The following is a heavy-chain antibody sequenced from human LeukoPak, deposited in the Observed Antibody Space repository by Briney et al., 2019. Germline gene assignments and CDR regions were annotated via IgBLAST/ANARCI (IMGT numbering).Heavy chain of an antibody. D-gene: IGHD3-3*02. CDR3: ATPKDGEYSLELGAFDI. J-gene: IGHJ3*02. CDR1: GFTFSSYG. V-gene: IGHV3-30*02. CDR2: IRYDGSNK. Sequence: GGSLRLSCAASGFTFSSYGMHWVRQAPGKGLEWVAFIRYDGSNKYYADSVKGRFTISRDNSKNTLYLQMNSLRAEDTAVYYCATPKDGEYSLELGAFDIWGQGTMVTVSS.